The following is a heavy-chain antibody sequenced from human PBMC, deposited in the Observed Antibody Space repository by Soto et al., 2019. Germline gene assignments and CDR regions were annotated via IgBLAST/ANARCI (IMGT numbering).Heavy chain of an antibody. D-gene: IGHD3-10*01. Sequence: QVQLVESGGGVVQPGRSLRLSCAASGFTFSSYGMHWVRQAPGKGLEWVAVIWYDGSNKYYADSVKGRFTISRDNSKNTRYRQMNSLRVEDTAVYYCARDLLWFGELLSLDYWGQGTLVTVSS. J-gene: IGHJ4*02. CDR3: ARDLLWFGELLSLDY. V-gene: IGHV3-33*01. CDR2: IWYDGSNK. CDR1: GFTFSSYG.